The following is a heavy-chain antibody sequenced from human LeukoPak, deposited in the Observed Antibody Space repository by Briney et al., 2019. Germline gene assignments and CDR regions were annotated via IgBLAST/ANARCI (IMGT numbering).Heavy chain of an antibody. CDR1: GFTFSSYS. CDR2: ISSSSSYI. J-gene: IGHJ4*02. Sequence: GGSLRFSCAASGFTFSSYSMNWVRQAPGKGLEWVSSISSSSSYIYYADSVKGRFTISRDNAKNSLYLQMNSLRAEDTAVYYCARDQGGAHDYGDYEYYFDYWGQGTLVTVSS. CDR3: ARDQGGAHDYGDYEYYFDY. V-gene: IGHV3-21*01. D-gene: IGHD4-17*01.